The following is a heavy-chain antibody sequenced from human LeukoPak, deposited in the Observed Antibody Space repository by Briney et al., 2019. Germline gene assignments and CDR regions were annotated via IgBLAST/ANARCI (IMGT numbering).Heavy chain of an antibody. CDR2: IDPSDSYT. Sequence: GESLKISCKGSGYSFTSYWISWERQMPGKGLEWMGRIDPSDSYTNYSPSFQGHVTISADKSISTAYLQWSSLKASDTAMYYRARHAVVGATVAFDIWGQGTMVTVSS. CDR3: ARHAVVGATVAFDI. J-gene: IGHJ3*02. CDR1: GYSFTSYW. D-gene: IGHD1-26*01. V-gene: IGHV5-10-1*01.